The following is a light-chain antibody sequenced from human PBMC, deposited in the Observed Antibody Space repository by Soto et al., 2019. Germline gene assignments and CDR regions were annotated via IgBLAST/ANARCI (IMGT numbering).Light chain of an antibody. CDR1: QSVSSY. J-gene: IGKJ4*01. V-gene: IGKV3-11*01. CDR2: DAS. CDR3: QQRSNWPLT. Sequence: EIVLTQSPATLSLSPGERATLSCRASQSVSSYLAWYQQKPGQAPRLLIFDASNRATGIPARFSGSGSGTDFTLTINILEPEDFAFYYCQQRSNWPLTFGGETKVDIK.